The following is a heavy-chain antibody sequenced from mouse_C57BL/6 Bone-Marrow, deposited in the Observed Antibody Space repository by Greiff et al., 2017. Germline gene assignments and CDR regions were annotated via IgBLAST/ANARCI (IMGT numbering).Heavy chain of an antibody. J-gene: IGHJ2*01. CDR3: ARRGGYGSSPY. CDR1: GYTFTSYW. Sequence: VQLQQPGAELVRPGTSVKLSCKASGYTFTSYWMHWVKQRPGQGLEWIGVIDPSDSYTNYNQKFKGKATLTVETSSSTAYMQLSSLTSEDSAVYYCARRGGYGSSPYWGQGTTLTVSS. CDR2: IDPSDSYT. V-gene: IGHV1-59*01. D-gene: IGHD1-1*01.